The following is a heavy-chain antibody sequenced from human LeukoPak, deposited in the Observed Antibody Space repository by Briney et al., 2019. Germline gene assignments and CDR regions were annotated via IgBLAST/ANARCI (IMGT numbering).Heavy chain of an antibody. V-gene: IGHV3-53*01. J-gene: IGHJ4*02. CDR1: GFTLSNSY. CDR2: LYSGGGA. CDR3: VGQTHKDY. Sequence: GGSLRLSCAASGFTLSNSYMSWVRQAPGKGLEWASVLYSGGGAYYTDSVRGRFTISRDSSKNTLYLQMNSLRADDTAVYYCVGQTHKDYWGSGTLVTVSS.